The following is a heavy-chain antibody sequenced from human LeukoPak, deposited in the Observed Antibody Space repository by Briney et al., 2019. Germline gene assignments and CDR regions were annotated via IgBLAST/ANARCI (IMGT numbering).Heavy chain of an antibody. D-gene: IGHD2-2*02. CDR3: ARDGYCSSYTCYNFDY. CDR1: GFTFSSYS. CDR2: ISSSSSTI. J-gene: IGHJ4*02. Sequence: GGSLRLSCAASGFTFSSYSMNWVRQAPGKGLEWVSYISSSSSTIYYADSVKGRFTISRDNAKNSLYLQMNSLRAEDTAVYYCARDGYCSSYTCYNFDYWGQGTLVTVSS. V-gene: IGHV3-48*01.